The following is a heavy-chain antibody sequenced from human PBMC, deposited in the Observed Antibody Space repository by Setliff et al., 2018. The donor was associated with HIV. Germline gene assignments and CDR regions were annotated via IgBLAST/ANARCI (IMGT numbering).Heavy chain of an antibody. V-gene: IGHV4-59*11. CDR1: GGSISSHY. CDR2: IYYSGST. D-gene: IGHD3-22*01. J-gene: IGHJ4*02. Sequence: ETLSLTCTVSGGSISSHYWTWIRQPPGKGLEWIGYIYYSGSTNYNPSLKSRVTISVDTSKNQFSLKLSSVTAADTAVYYCARSNYYDSSGYLITLFDYWGQGTLVTVSS. CDR3: ARSNYYDSSGYLITLFDY.